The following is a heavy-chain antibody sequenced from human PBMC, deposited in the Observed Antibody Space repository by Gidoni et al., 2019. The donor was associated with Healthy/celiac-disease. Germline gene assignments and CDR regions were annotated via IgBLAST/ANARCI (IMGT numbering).Heavy chain of an antibody. CDR3: ARDARPDIVVVPAADGIGGMDV. V-gene: IGHV3-64*01. J-gene: IGHJ6*02. D-gene: IGHD2-2*01. CDR1: GFTFSSYA. Sequence: EVQLVESGGGLVQPGGSLRLSCAASGFTFSSYAMHWVRQAPGKGLEYVSAISSNGGSTYYANSVKGRFTISRDNSKNTLYLQMGSLRAEDMAVYYCARDARPDIVVVPAADGIGGMDVWGQGTTVTVSS. CDR2: ISSNGGST.